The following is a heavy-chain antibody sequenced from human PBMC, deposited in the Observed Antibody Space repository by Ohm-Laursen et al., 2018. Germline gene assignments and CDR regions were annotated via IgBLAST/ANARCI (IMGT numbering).Heavy chain of an antibody. V-gene: IGHV4-4*07. J-gene: IGHJ4*02. CDR2: LSIGGST. Sequence: SETLPLTCTVSGDSISSYHWSWIRQPAGRGLEWIGRLSIGGSTSYNPSLKSRVTMSVDTSKNQFSLKLSSVTAADTAVYYCARANSSDYSAFDYWGQGTLVSVSS. D-gene: IGHD3-22*01. CDR1: GDSISSYH. CDR3: ARANSSDYSAFDY.